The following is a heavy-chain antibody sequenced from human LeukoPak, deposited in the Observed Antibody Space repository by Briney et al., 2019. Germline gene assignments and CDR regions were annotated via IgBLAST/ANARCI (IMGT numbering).Heavy chain of an antibody. D-gene: IGHD3-9*01. CDR1: GGSISSYY. CDR3: ARALGYDILTGYSGANWFDP. Sequence: SETLSLTCTVSGGSISSYYWSWIRQPAGKGLEWIGRIYTSGSTNYNPSLKSRVTMSVDTSKNQFSLKLSSVTAADTAVYYCARALGYDILTGYSGANWFDPWGRGTLVTVSS. CDR2: IYTSGST. V-gene: IGHV4-4*07. J-gene: IGHJ5*02.